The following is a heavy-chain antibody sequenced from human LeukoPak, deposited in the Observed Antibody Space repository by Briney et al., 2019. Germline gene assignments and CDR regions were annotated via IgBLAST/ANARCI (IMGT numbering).Heavy chain of an antibody. CDR3: ARGGPIYYYGMDV. D-gene: IGHD3-10*01. CDR1: GFTFSSYR. Sequence: QAGGSLRLSCAASGFTFSSYRMHWVRQAPWKGVVLVSRINSDGSSTSYADSVKGRFTISRDNAKNTLYLQMNSLRAEDTAVYYCARGGPIYYYGMDVWGKGTTVTVSS. CDR2: INSDGSST. J-gene: IGHJ6*04. V-gene: IGHV3-74*01.